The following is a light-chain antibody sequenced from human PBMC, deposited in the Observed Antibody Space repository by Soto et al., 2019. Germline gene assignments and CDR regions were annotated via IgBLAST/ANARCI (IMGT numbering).Light chain of an antibody. Sequence: QSVLTQPPSASGTPGQRVTISCSGSSSNIGSNYVYWYQQLPGTAPKIIIYRNNQRPSGVPDRISGSKSGTSASLAISGLRSEDEADYYCSAWDDSLSGYVFGNGTKVTVL. V-gene: IGLV1-47*01. CDR2: RNN. CDR1: SSNIGSNY. J-gene: IGLJ1*01. CDR3: SAWDDSLSGYV.